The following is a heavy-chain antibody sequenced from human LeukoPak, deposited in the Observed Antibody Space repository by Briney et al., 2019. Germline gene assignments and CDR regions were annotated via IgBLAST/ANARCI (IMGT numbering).Heavy chain of an antibody. D-gene: IGHD2-8*01. Sequence: ASVKVSCKASGYTFTGYYMHWVRQAPGQGLEWMGWINPNSGGTNYAQKFQGRVTMTRDTSISTAYMELSRLRSDDTAVYYCARSGGIYCTNGVCYLSYWFDPWGQGTLVTVSS. J-gene: IGHJ5*02. CDR2: INPNSGGT. CDR1: GYTFTGYY. V-gene: IGHV1-2*02. CDR3: ARSGGIYCTNGVCYLSYWFDP.